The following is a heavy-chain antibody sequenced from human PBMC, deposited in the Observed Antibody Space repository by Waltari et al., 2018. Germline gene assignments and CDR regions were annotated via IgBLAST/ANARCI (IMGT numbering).Heavy chain of an antibody. D-gene: IGHD4-17*01. V-gene: IGHV4-34*01. J-gene: IGHJ6*02. CDR3: ARGRTTVTRLGYYYYGMDV. CDR2: INHSGST. Sequence: QVQLQQWGAGLVKPSETLALTCAVYGGSFSGYYWSLIRQPPGTGLEWLGEINHSGSTNYNPSLKSRVTISVDTSKNQFSLKLSSVTAADTAVYYCARGRTTVTRLGYYYYGMDVWGQGTTVTVSS. CDR1: GGSFSGYY.